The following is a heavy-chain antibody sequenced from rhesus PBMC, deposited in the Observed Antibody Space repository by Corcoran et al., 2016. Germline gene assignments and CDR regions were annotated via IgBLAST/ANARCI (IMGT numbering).Heavy chain of an antibody. D-gene: IGHD6-31*01. V-gene: IGHV4-173*01. CDR3: ARGGEARRAAAGLFDY. CDR1: GDSITSNY. J-gene: IGHJ4*01. Sequence: QVQLQESGPGLVKPSETLSLPCAVSGDSITSNYWSWIRQPPRTGLEWIGRIPGSGGRTHYNPSIQSRVTMSTDTSKNQFSLKLSSVTAADTAVYYCARGGEARRAAAGLFDYWGQGVLVTVSS. CDR2: IPGSGGRT.